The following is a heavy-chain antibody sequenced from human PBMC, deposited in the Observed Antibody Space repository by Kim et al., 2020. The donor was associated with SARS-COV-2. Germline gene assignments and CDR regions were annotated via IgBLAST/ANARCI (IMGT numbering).Heavy chain of an antibody. V-gene: IGHV1-3*01. CDR2: NT. J-gene: IGHJ2*01. D-gene: IGHD3-10*01. CDR3: ARGAGGYFDL. Sequence: NTKYSQKFQCTVTITRDTSASTAYMELSSLRAEDTAVYYCARGAGGYFDLWGRGTLVTVSS.